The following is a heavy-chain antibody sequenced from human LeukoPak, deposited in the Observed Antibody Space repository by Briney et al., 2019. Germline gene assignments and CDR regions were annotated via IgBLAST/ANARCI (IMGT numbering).Heavy chain of an antibody. J-gene: IGHJ4*02. CDR1: GFTFSSYA. CDR3: AKLSDSSWYYFDY. V-gene: IGHV3-23*01. CDR2: ISRSGGTT. Sequence: GGSLRLSCAASGFTFSSYAMSWVRQAPGKGLEWVSAISRSGGTTYYADSVKGRFTISRDNSKNTLYLQMNSLRAEDTAVYYCAKLSDSSWYYFDYWGQGTLVTVSS. D-gene: IGHD6-13*01.